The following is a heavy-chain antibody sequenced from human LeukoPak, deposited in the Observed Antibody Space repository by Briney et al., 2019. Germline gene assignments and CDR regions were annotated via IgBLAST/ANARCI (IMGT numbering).Heavy chain of an antibody. CDR1: GGSISSYY. J-gene: IGHJ4*02. CDR2: IYYSGST. D-gene: IGHD3-22*01. V-gene: IGHV4-59*01. CDR3: VGTYDSSGYDY. Sequence: SETLSLTCTVSGGSISSYYWSWIRQPPGKGLEWIGYIYYSGSTNYNPSLKSRVTISVDTSKNQFSLKLSSVTAADTAVYYCVGTYDSSGYDYWGQGTLVTVSS.